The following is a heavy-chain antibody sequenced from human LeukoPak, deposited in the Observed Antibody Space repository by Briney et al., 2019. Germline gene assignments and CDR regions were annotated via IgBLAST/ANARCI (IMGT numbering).Heavy chain of an antibody. CDR1: GYSFTSYW. D-gene: IGHD2-15*01. J-gene: IGHJ4*02. CDR2: IDPSDSYT. CDR3: ASYPLPNCSGGSCYN. Sequence: GESLKISCQGSGYSFTSYWISWVRQMPGKGRGWRGRIDPSDSYTNYSPSFQGHVTISADKSIGTAYLQWSSLKASDTAMYYCASYPLPNCSGGSCYNWGQGTLVTVSS. V-gene: IGHV5-10-1*01.